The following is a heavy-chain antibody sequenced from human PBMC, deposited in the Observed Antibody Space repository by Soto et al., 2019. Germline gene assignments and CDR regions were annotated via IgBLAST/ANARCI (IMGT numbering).Heavy chain of an antibody. D-gene: IGHD2-15*01. V-gene: IGHV3-11*01. CDR1: AFTFSDYY. CDR2: ISGSGRTI. J-gene: IGHJ3*02. Sequence: QEQVVESGGGLVKPGGSLRLSCAASAFTFSDYYMSWIRQAPGKGLEWVSYISGSGRTIYYADSVKGRFTISRDNAKNSLYLQMNSLRAEDTAMYYWARYCSGGDCYADAFDIWGEGTMVTVSS. CDR3: ARYCSGGDCYADAFDI.